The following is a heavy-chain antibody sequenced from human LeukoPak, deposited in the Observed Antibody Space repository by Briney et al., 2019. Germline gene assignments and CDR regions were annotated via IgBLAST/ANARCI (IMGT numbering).Heavy chain of an antibody. Sequence: SETLSLTCTVSGGSISSGGYYWSWIRQHPGKGLEWIGYISYSGSTYYNPSLNSRVTISVGTSKSQFSLKLSSVTAADTAVYYCARVRGYSYGELDYWGRGTLVTVSS. CDR2: ISYSGST. D-gene: IGHD5-18*01. CDR3: ARVRGYSYGELDY. CDR1: GGSISSGGYY. V-gene: IGHV4-31*03. J-gene: IGHJ4*02.